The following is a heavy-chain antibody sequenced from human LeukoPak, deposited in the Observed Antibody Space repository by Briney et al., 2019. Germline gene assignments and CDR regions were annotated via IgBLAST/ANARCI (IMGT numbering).Heavy chain of an antibody. D-gene: IGHD1-26*01. CDR3: ARSPGILGTNYFDY. CDR2: IGTAGEI. V-gene: IGHV3-13*01. J-gene: IGHJ4*02. Sequence: GGSLRLSCAASGFTFRSYDMHWVRQATGKGLEWVSGIGTAGEIYYPGSVKGRFTISRENAKNSLYLQMNSLRAGDTAVYYCARSPGILGTNYFDYWGQGTLVTVSS. CDR1: GFTFRSYD.